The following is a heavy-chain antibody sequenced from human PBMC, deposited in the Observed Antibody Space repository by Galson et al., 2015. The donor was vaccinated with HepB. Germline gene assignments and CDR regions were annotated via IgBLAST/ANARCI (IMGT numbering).Heavy chain of an antibody. CDR2: FYSGGDT. Sequence: LRLSCAASGFTVSTNYMNWVRQAPGKGLEWVSIFYSGGDTYYADSVKGRFTISRDSSKNTLYLQMNSLRAEDTAVYYCAREGCSGGSCYSYPQVRYFDLWGRGTLVTVSS. D-gene: IGHD2-15*01. J-gene: IGHJ2*01. V-gene: IGHV3-66*01. CDR1: GFTVSTNY. CDR3: AREGCSGGSCYSYPQVRYFDL.